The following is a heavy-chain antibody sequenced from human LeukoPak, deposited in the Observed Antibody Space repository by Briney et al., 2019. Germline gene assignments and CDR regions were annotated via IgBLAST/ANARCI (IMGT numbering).Heavy chain of an antibody. CDR3: AKSQRNDQQVVQRIDY. V-gene: IGHV3-23*01. CDR2: ISGSGDTT. D-gene: IGHD2-2*01. Sequence: GGSLRLSCTASRFTFSTYYMSWVRQAPGKGLEWVSSISGSGDTTYYTGSVKGRFTIPRDNSKNALYLQMSSLRAEDTAVYYCAKSQRNDQQVVQRIDYWGQGTLVTISS. CDR1: RFTFSTYY. J-gene: IGHJ4*02.